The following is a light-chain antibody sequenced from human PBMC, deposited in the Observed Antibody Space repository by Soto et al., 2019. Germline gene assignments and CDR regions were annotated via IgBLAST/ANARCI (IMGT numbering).Light chain of an antibody. J-gene: IGKJ3*01. V-gene: IGKV3-20*01. CDR3: QQCGSSPPFT. CDR1: QSVSSN. CDR2: GAS. Sequence: EILLTPSPTTLSVSPGERATLSCRASQSVSSNLAWYQQKPGQAPRLLIYGASTRATGIPARFSGSGSETDFTLTISRLEPEDFAVYYCQQCGSSPPFTFGPGTKVDIK.